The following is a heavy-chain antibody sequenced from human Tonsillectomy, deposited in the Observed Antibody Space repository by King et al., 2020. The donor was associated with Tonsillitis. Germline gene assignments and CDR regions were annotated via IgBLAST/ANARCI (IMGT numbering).Heavy chain of an antibody. J-gene: IGHJ6*02. CDR1: GGSISSYY. V-gene: IGHV4-59*01. CDR3: ARDWKPTYCSGGSCYKRLYYYYGMDV. D-gene: IGHD2-15*01. CDR2: IYYSGST. Sequence: QLQESGPGLVKPSETLSLTCTVSGGSISSYYWSWIRQPPGKGLEWIGYIYYSGSTNYNPSLKSRVTISVDTSKSQFSLKLSSVTAADTAVYYCARDWKPTYCSGGSCYKRLYYYYGMDVWGQGTTVTVSS.